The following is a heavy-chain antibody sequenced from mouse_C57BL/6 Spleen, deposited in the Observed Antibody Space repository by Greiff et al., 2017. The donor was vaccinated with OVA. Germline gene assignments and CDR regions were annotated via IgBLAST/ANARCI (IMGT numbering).Heavy chain of an antibody. CDR1: GFSLSTFGMG. J-gene: IGHJ2*01. Sequence: QVTLKESGPGILQPSQTLSLSCSFSGFSLSTFGMGLVWIRQPSGLGLEWLAHIWWDDDKYYNPALKSRLTISKDTSKTQVFLKIANVDTADTATYYCARIDNYYGSGYVPDDWGQGTTLTVSS. V-gene: IGHV8-8*01. CDR3: ARIDNYYGSGYVPDD. D-gene: IGHD1-1*01. CDR2: IWWDDDK.